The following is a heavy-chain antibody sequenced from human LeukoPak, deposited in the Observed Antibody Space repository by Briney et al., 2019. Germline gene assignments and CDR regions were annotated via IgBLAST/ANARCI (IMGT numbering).Heavy chain of an antibody. CDR3: ARDSVPEGIAVAGLDY. J-gene: IGHJ4*02. Sequence: GRSLRLSCAASGFTFSSYGMHWVRQAPGKGLEWVAVIWYDGSNKYYADSVKGRFTISRDNSKNTLYLQMNSLRAEDTAVYYCARDSVPEGIAVAGLDYWGQGTLVTVSS. CDR2: IWYDGSNK. CDR1: GFTFSSYG. V-gene: IGHV3-33*01. D-gene: IGHD6-19*01.